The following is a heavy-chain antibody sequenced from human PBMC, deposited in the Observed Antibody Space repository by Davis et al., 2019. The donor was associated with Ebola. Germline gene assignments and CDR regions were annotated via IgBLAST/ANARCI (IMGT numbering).Heavy chain of an antibody. CDR2: IKPNSGST. CDR3: ARDILNDFTWKGPFDS. J-gene: IGHJ4*02. V-gene: IGHV1-46*01. CDR1: GYTFTTYW. D-gene: IGHD3/OR15-3a*01. Sequence: AASVKVSCKTSGYTFTTYWIHWVRQAPGQGLEWMGVIKPNSGSTTYAQKFEGRVTMTRDTSTSIVYMELSSLRSDDTAIYYCARDILNDFTWKGPFDSWGQGTLVIVSS.